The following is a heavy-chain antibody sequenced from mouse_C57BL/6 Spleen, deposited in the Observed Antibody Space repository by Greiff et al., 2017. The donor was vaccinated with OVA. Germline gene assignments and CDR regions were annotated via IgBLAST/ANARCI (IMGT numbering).Heavy chain of an antibody. CDR3: TSWDY. Sequence: QVQLKQSGAELVRPGASVTLSCKASGYTFTDYEMHWVKQTPVHGLEWIGAIDPENGGTAYNQKFKGKAILTADKSSSTAYMELRSLTSEDSAVYYCTSWDYWGQGTTLTVSS. J-gene: IGHJ2*01. V-gene: IGHV1-15*01. CDR2: IDPENGGT. CDR1: GYTFTDYE.